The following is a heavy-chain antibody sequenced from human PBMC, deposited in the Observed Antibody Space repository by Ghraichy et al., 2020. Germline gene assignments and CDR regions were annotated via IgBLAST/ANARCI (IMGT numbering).Heavy chain of an antibody. CDR1: GGSISSSRYY. V-gene: IGHV4-39*01. CDR3: AGISDCWCGSYYYYGMYV. Sequence: SETLSLTCTVSGGSISSSRYYWGWIRQPPGKGLEWIVSIYYSGSTYYNPSLKSRVTISVYTSKNQFSLKLSSVTAADTAVYYCAGISDCWCGSYYYYGMYVWGQGTTVTVSS. D-gene: IGHD3-3*01. CDR2: IYYSGST. J-gene: IGHJ6*02.